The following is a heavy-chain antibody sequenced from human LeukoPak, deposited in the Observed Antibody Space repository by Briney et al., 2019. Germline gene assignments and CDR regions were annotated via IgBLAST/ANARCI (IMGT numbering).Heavy chain of an antibody. V-gene: IGHV1-46*01. CDR1: GCTFTNYY. Sequence: ASVKVSCKASGCTFTNYYMHWVRQAPGQGLEWMGIIRPTGGVTTYAQKFQGRVTMTRDTSTSTVYMELSSLRTEDTAVYYCVREEGGGSLDYWGQGTLVTVSS. CDR3: VREEGGGSLDY. D-gene: IGHD3-16*01. CDR2: IRPTGGVT. J-gene: IGHJ4*02.